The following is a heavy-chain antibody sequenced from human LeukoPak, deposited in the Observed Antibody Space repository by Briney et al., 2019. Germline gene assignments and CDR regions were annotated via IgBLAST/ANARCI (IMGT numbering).Heavy chain of an antibody. Sequence: GGSLRLSCAASGFTFSNYGMHWVRQAPGKGLEWVAFIRFDGSDEYYADSAKGRFTISRDNSRNTLYLQMNSLKREDTALYYCAKESRAYSYGYFFDYWGQGTLVTVSS. V-gene: IGHV3-30*02. CDR3: AKESRAYSYGYFFDY. CDR2: IRFDGSDE. CDR1: GFTFSNYG. D-gene: IGHD5-18*01. J-gene: IGHJ4*02.